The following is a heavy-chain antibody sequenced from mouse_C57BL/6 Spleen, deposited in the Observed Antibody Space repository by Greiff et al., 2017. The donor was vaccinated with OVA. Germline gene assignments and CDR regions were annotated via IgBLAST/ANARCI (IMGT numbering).Heavy chain of an antibody. CDR3: ARFGNYPSYAMDD. V-gene: IGHV1-19*01. CDR1: GYTFTDYY. D-gene: IGHD2-1*01. CDR2: INPYNGGT. J-gene: IGHJ4*01. Sequence: VQLQQSGPVLVKPGASVKMSCKASGYTFTDYYMNWVKQSHGKSLEWIGVINPYNGGTSYNQKFKGKATLTVDKSSSTAYMELNSLTSEDSAVYYCARFGNYPSYAMDDWGQGTSVTVSS.